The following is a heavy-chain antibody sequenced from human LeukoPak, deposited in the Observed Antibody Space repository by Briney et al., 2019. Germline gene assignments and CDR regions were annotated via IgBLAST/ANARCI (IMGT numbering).Heavy chain of an antibody. D-gene: IGHD4-11*01. Sequence: SETLSLTRTVSGGSISNYYWSWILQPPGEGLEWIGYIYYSGSTNYNPSLKSRVTISIDTSKNQFSLNLTSVTAADTAVYYCARGGLGGITAYSNYLFDYWGQGTLVTVSS. CDR1: GGSISNYY. CDR2: IYYSGST. V-gene: IGHV4-59*08. J-gene: IGHJ4*02. CDR3: ARGGLGGITAYSNYLFDY.